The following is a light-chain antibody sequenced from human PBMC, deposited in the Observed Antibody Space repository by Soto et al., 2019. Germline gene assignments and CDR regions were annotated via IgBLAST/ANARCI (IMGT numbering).Light chain of an antibody. J-gene: IGKJ5*01. CDR1: QSVSSSY. V-gene: IGKV3-20*01. Sequence: EMILTQSPDTLSLSPGERATLSCRASQSVSSSYLAWYQQKPGQAPRLLIYGASSRATGIPDRFSGSGPGTDFTLTISRLEPEDFAVYYCQQYGSSPPVITFGQGTRLEIK. CDR3: QQYGSSPPVIT. CDR2: GAS.